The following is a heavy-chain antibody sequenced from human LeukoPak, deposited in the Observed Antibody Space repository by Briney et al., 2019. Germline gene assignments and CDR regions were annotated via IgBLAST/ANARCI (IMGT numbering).Heavy chain of an antibody. Sequence: SETLSLTCAVYGGSFSGYYWSWIRQPPGKGLEWIGEINHSGSTNYNPSLKSRVTISVDTSKNQFSLKLSSVTAADTAVYYCARKVATIDVVDYWGQGTLVTVSS. CDR2: INHSGST. CDR3: ARKVATIDVVDY. V-gene: IGHV4-34*01. J-gene: IGHJ4*02. CDR1: GGSFSGYY. D-gene: IGHD5-12*01.